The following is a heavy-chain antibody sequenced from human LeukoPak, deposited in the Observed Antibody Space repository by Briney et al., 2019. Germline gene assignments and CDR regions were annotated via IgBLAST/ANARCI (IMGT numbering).Heavy chain of an antibody. V-gene: IGHV3-11*01. CDR3: ARDIRYCYDSSAEYYFDY. Sequence: PGGSLRLSCAASGFTFSDYYKSWIRQAPGKGLEWVSYISSSGSTIYYADSVKGRFTISRDNAKNSLYLQMNSLRAEDTAVYYCARDIRYCYDSSAEYYFDYWGQGTLVTVSS. J-gene: IGHJ4*02. CDR2: ISSSGSTI. CDR1: GFTFSDYY. D-gene: IGHD3-22*01.